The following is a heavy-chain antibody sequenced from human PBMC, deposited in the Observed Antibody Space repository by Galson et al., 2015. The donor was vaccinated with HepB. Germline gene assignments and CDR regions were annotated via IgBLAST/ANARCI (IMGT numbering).Heavy chain of an antibody. J-gene: IGHJ4*02. CDR1: GFTFSSYS. Sequence: SLRLSCAASGFTFSSYSMNWVRQAPGKGLEWISYISSSSSTIYYADSVKGRFTISRDNAKNSLYLQMNSLRAEDTAVYYCARYVDTAMVYGYWGQGILVTVSS. V-gene: IGHV3-48*01. CDR2: ISSSSSTI. CDR3: ARYVDTAMVYGY. D-gene: IGHD5-18*01.